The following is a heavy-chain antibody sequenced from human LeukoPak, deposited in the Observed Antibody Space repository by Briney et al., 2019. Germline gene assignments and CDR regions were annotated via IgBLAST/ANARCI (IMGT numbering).Heavy chain of an antibody. V-gene: IGHV3-7*01. J-gene: IGHJ4*02. Sequence: GGSLRLSCAASGFTFSNYWMTWVRQAPGKGLEWVAHINQDGSEEHYMDSAKARFTISRDNAKNSLSLQMNSLRAAGTAVYYCVRDGGVSGYDLLDYWGQGTLVTVSS. D-gene: IGHD5-12*01. CDR3: VRDGGVSGYDLLDY. CDR1: GFTFSNYW. CDR2: INQDGSEE.